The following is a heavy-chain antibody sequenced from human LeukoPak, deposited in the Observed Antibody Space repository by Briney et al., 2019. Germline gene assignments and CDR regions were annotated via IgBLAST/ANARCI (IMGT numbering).Heavy chain of an antibody. J-gene: IGHJ4*02. CDR2: IKQDGSAK. D-gene: IGHD3-16*01. V-gene: IGHV3-7*01. CDR1: GFTFSSYA. Sequence: GGSLRLSCAASGFTFSSYAMHWVRQAPGKGLEWVANIKQDGSAKYYVDSVKGRFTISRDNAKNSLYLQMNSLRAEDTAAYYCARELKAGELGYFDYWGQGTLVTVSS. CDR3: ARELKAGELGYFDY.